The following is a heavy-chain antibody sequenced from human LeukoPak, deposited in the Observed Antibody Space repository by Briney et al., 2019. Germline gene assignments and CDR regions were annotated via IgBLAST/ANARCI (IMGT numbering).Heavy chain of an antibody. CDR3: ARDLGLKSMDY. Sequence: SETPSLTCSVSGGSISNYYWGWIRQPAGKGLEWIGRIYSSGSTNYNPSLKSRVTMSVDTSKNQFSLKLSSVTAADTAVYYCARDLGLKSMDYWGQGTLVSVSS. CDR2: IYSSGST. V-gene: IGHV4-4*07. D-gene: IGHD2/OR15-2a*01. CDR1: GGSISNYY. J-gene: IGHJ4*02.